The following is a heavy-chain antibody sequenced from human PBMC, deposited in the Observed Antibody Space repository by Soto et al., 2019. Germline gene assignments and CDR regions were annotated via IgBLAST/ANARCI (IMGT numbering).Heavy chain of an antibody. D-gene: IGHD3-22*01. Sequence: VQLVESGGGVVQPGRSLRLSCAASGFTFSSYAISWVRQAPGQGLEWMGGIIPIFGTANYAQKFQGRVTITADESTSTAYMELSSLRSEDTAVYYCARRDDSSGYTYYYYGMDVWGQGTTVTVSS. V-gene: IGHV1-69*01. CDR1: GFTFSSYA. CDR3: ARRDDSSGYTYYYYGMDV. J-gene: IGHJ6*02. CDR2: IIPIFGTA.